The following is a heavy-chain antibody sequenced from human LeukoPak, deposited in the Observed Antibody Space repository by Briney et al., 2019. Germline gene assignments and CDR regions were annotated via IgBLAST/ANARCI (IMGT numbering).Heavy chain of an antibody. V-gene: IGHV3-53*05. D-gene: IGHD1-26*01. CDR1: GFTVGSTY. Sequence: GGSLRLSCAASGFTVGSTYMSWVRQAPGKGLEWVSAIYSGGSTYYADSVKGRFTISRDNSKNTLYLQMNSLRAEDTAVYYCARDRVGATDYFDYWGQGTLVTVSS. CDR3: ARDRVGATDYFDY. J-gene: IGHJ4*02. CDR2: IYSGGST.